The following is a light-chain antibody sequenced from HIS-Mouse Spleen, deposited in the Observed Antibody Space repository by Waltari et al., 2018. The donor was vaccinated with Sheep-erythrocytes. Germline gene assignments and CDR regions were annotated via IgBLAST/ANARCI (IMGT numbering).Light chain of an antibody. J-gene: IGLJ3*02. CDR2: EGS. CDR1: RRDVGSYNL. Sequence: QSALPPPASVSGSPGPSIPIPCTGTRRDVGSYNLVPRYQQHPGKAPKLMIYEGSNRPSGVSNRFSGSKSGNTASLTISGLQAEDEADYYCCSYAGSSTPWVFGGGTKLTVL. CDR3: CSYAGSSTPWV. V-gene: IGLV2-23*01.